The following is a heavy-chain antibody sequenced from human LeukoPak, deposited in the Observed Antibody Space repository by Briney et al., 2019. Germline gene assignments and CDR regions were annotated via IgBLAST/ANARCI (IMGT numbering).Heavy chain of an antibody. Sequence: SVKVSCKASGGTFSSYTISWVRQAPGQGLEWMGGIIPILGIANYAQKFQGRVTITADKSTSTAYMELSSLRSEDTAVYYCARETYYDFWSGLIDPWGQGTLVTVSS. CDR2: IIPILGIA. CDR1: GGTFSSYT. D-gene: IGHD3-3*01. J-gene: IGHJ5*02. V-gene: IGHV1-69*04. CDR3: ARETYYDFWSGLIDP.